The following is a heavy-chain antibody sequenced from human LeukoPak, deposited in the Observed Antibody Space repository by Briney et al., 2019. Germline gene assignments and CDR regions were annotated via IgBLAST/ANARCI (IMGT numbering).Heavy chain of an antibody. D-gene: IGHD3/OR15-3a*01. CDR2: KYYRGST. CDR3: ARQTGSGLFILP. CDR1: GGSISSSYY. Sequence: SETLSLTCTVSGGSISSSYYWGWIRQPPGKGLEWIGNKYYRGSTYYNPSLKSRVTISVDTSKNQFSLNLTSVTAADTAVYYCARQTGSGLFILPGGQGTLVTVSS. J-gene: IGHJ4*02. V-gene: IGHV4-39*07.